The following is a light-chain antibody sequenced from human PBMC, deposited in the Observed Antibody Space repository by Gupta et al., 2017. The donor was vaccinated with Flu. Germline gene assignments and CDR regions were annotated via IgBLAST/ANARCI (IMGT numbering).Light chain of an antibody. V-gene: IGKV2-28*01. CDR1: QSLLHSNGYNY. J-gene: IGKJ5*01. CDR2: LGS. Sequence: ETETTQSPLSLPVTPGEPASISCRSSQSLLHSNGYNYLDWYLQKLGQSPQLLIYLGSNRASGVPDRFSGSGSGTDFTLKISRVEAEDVGVYYCMQALQTSITFGQGTRLEIK. CDR3: MQALQTSIT.